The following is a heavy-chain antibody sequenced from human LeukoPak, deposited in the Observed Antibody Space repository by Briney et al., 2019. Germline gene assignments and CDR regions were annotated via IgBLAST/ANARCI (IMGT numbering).Heavy chain of an antibody. CDR3: ARGGAVPALATLF. D-gene: IGHD2-2*01. J-gene: IGHJ4*02. V-gene: IGHV1-69*04. Sequence: SVKVSCKASGGTFSSYAISWVRQAPGQGLEWMGRIIPILGIANYAQKFQGRVTITADKSTSTAYMELSSLRAEDTAVYYCARGGAVPALATLFWGQGTLVTVSS. CDR2: IIPILGIA. CDR1: GGTFSSYA.